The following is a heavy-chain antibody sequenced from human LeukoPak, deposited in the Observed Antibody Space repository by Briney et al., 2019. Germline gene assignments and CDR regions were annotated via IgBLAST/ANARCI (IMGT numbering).Heavy chain of an antibody. V-gene: IGHV1-69*05. J-gene: IGHJ6*03. D-gene: IGHD5-12*01. Sequence: ASVKVSCKASGGTFSSYAISWVRQAPGQGLEWMGGIIPILGTANYAQKFQGRVTITTDESTSTAYMELSSLRSEDTAVYYCARDNYDMWLRRSYYYYYMDVWGKGTTVTVSS. CDR1: GGTFSSYA. CDR3: ARDNYDMWLRRSYYYYYMDV. CDR2: IIPILGTA.